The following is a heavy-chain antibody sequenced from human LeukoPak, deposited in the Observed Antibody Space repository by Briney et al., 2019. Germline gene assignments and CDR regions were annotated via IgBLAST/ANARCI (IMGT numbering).Heavy chain of an antibody. J-gene: IGHJ4*02. V-gene: IGHV3-9*01. CDR1: GFTFDDYA. D-gene: IGHD1-26*01. Sequence: PGGSLRLSCAASGFTFDDYAMHWVRQAPGKGLEWVSGISWNSGSIGYADSVKGRFTISRDNAKNSLYLQMNSLRAEDTALYYCAKAYSGSQGIFDYWGQGTLVTVSS. CDR3: AKAYSGSQGIFDY. CDR2: ISWNSGSI.